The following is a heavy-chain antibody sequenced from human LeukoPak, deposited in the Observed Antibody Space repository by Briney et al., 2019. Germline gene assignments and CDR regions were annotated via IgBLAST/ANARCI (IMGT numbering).Heavy chain of an antibody. CDR3: AIRIQLWLPTDY. V-gene: IGHV3-30*03. CDR1: GFTFSSYG. D-gene: IGHD5-18*01. Sequence: PGGSLRLSCAASGFTFSSYGMHWVRQAPGKGLEWVAVISYDGSNKYYADSVKGRFTISRDNSKNTLYLQMNSLRAEDTAVYYCAIRIQLWLPTDYWGQGTLVTVSS. CDR2: ISYDGSNK. J-gene: IGHJ4*02.